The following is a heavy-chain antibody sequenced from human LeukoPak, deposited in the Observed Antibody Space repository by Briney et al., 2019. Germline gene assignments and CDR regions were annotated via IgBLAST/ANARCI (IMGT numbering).Heavy chain of an antibody. CDR3: ARGELNAGIFAAP. D-gene: IGHD1-7*01. V-gene: IGHV4-59*01. CDR1: GGSTSSSY. J-gene: IGHJ5*02. CDR2: IYYSGST. Sequence: PSETLSLTCTVSGGSTSSSYWSWIRQPPGKGLEWIGYIYYSGSTKYNPSLWRRATISVDTSKNLFSLNLSSVTAADTAVYYCARGELNAGIFAAPWGREPWSPPPQ.